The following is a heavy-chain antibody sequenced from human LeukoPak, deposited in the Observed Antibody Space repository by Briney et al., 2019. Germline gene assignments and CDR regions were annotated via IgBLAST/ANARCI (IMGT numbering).Heavy chain of an antibody. J-gene: IGHJ5*02. CDR1: GYTFTGYY. V-gene: IGHV1-2*02. CDR3: ARDRGTTLRGGRNWFDP. CDR2: INPNSGGT. Sequence: ASVKVSCKASGYTFTGYYMHWARQAPGQGLEWMGWINPNSGGTNYAQKFQGRVTMTRDTSISTAYMELSRLRSDDTAVYYCARDRGTTLRGGRNWFDPWGQGTLVAVSS. D-gene: IGHD3-10*01.